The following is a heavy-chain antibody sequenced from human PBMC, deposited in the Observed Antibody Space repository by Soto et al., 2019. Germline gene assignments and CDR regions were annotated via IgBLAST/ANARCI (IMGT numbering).Heavy chain of an antibody. CDR1: GASVSSGSYY. Sequence: SETLSLTCTVSGASVSSGSYYWSWIRQPPGKRLEWIGYIYYSGSTNYTPSLKSRVTISVDTSKNQFSLKLNSVTAADTAVYYCARVDTYHAFDIWGQGTMVTVSS. CDR2: IYYSGST. D-gene: IGHD5-18*01. J-gene: IGHJ3*02. CDR3: ARVDTYHAFDI. V-gene: IGHV4-61*01.